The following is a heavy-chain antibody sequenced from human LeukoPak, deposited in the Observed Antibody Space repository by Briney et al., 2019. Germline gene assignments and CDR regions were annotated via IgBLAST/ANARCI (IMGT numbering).Heavy chain of an antibody. CDR2: ISSNGGST. CDR3: ARPCGGDCYGAFDI. V-gene: IGHV3-64*01. D-gene: IGHD2-21*02. Sequence: GGSLRLSCAASGFTFSSYAMHWVRQAPGKGLEYVSAISSNGGSTYYANSVKGRFTISRDNSKNTLYLQMGSLRAEDMAVYYCARPCGGDCYGAFDIWGQGTMVTVSS. CDR1: GFTFSSYA. J-gene: IGHJ3*02.